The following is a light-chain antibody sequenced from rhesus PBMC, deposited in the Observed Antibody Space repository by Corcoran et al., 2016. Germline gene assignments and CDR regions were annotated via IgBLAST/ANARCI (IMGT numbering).Light chain of an antibody. CDR3: MQHKALPFT. J-gene: IGKJ3*01. V-gene: IGKV2-61*01. Sequence: DIVMTQTPLSLPVTPGEPASISCRSSQSLLHTDGYTYLDWYLQKPGQSPQLLIYGGSNKASGVPDRFGGSGSGTDFTLKISKVEAEDVGVYYCMQHKALPFTFGPGTKLDIK. CDR2: GGS. CDR1: QSLLHTDGYTY.